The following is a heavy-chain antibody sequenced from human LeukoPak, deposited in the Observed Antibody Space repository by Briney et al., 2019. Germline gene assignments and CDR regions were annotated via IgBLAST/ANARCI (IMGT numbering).Heavy chain of an antibody. D-gene: IGHD1-26*01. CDR2: IYHSGST. CDR1: GGSMSSYF. J-gene: IGHJ3*02. V-gene: IGHV4-59*01. Sequence: SETLSLTCAVSGGSMSSYFWSWIRQPPGKGLEWIGYIYHSGSTHYNPSLKSRVTISIDTSKNQFALRLSYVTTADTAVYYCARDRLPQEWELREDDAFDIWGQGTMVTVSS. CDR3: ARDRLPQEWELREDDAFDI.